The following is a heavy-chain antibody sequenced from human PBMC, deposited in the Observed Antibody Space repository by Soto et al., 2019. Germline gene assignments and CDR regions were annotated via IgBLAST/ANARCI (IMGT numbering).Heavy chain of an antibody. V-gene: IGHV3-23*01. J-gene: IGHJ5*02. D-gene: IGHD1-1*01. CDR3: AKTLSPESYTNWFDP. CDR1: GFTFSSYA. CDR2: ISGSGGST. Sequence: PGGSLRLSCAASGFTFSSYAMSWVRQAPGKGLEWVSAISGSGGSTYYADSVKGRFTISRDNSKNTLYLQMNSLRAEDTAVYYCAKTLSPESYTNWFDPWGQGTLVTVSS.